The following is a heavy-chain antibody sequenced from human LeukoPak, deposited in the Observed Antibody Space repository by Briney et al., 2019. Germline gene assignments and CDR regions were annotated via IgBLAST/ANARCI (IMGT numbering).Heavy chain of an antibody. CDR1: GGSISSYY. D-gene: IGHD3-22*01. Sequence: SETLSLTCTVSGGSISSYYWSWIRQPPGKGLEWVGYIYYSGSTNYNTSLKSRVTISVDTSKNQFSLKLSSVTAADTAVYYCARGYYYDSSGYYPAFDIWGQGTMVTVSS. CDR3: ARGYYYDSSGYYPAFDI. J-gene: IGHJ3*02. V-gene: IGHV4-59*01. CDR2: IYYSGST.